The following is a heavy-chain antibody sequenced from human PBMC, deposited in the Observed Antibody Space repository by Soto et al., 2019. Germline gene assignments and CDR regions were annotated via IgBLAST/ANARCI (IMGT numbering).Heavy chain of an antibody. CDR3: ARVPSP. V-gene: IGHV4-30-2*01. Sequence: QLQLQESGSGLVKPSQTLSLTCAASGGPISSGGYSWSWIRQPPGKGLEWIGYIYHRGRNYYNPSLKSRVSILVDRSKNQFSLKLSSVTAADTAVYYCARVPSPWGQGTLVTVSS. J-gene: IGHJ5*02. CDR2: IYHRGRN. CDR1: GGPISSGGYS.